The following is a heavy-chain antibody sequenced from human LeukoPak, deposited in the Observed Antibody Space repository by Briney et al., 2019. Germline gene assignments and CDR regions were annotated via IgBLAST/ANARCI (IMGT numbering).Heavy chain of an antibody. Sequence: PSETLSLTCTVSGGSISSYYWSWIRQPAGKGLEWIGRIYTSGSTNYNPSLKSRVTMSVDTSKNQFSLKLSSVTAADTAVYYCARDRALWGITMVRDHYYGMDVWGQGTTVTVSS. CDR2: IYTSGST. D-gene: IGHD3-10*01. V-gene: IGHV4-4*07. CDR1: GGSISSYY. CDR3: ARDRALWGITMVRDHYYGMDV. J-gene: IGHJ6*02.